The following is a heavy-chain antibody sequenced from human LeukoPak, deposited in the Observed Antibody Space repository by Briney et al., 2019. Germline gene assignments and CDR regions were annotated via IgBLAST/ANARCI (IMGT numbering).Heavy chain of an antibody. V-gene: IGHV3-21*01. CDR2: ISSSSSYI. CDR3: ASGYDSSGYPYFDY. J-gene: IGHJ4*02. D-gene: IGHD3-22*01. Sequence: PGRSLRLSCAASGFTFSSYSMNWVRQAPGKGLEWVSSISSSSSYIYYADSVKGRFTISRDNAKNSLYLQMNSLRAEDTAVYYCASGYDSSGYPYFDYWGQGTLVTVSS. CDR1: GFTFSSYS.